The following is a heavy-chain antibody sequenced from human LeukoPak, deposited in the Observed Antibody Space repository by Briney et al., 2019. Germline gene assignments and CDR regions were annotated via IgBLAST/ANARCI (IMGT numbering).Heavy chain of an antibody. CDR1: GYSFTSYW. Sequence: GESLKISCRGSGYSFTSYWIGGVRQMPGKGLEWMGIIYPGDSDTRYSPSFQGQVTISADKSISTAYLQWSSLKASGTAMYYCARRSSSWYGGTYFDYWGQGTLVTVSS. J-gene: IGHJ4*02. CDR3: ARRSSSWYGGTYFDY. D-gene: IGHD6-13*01. V-gene: IGHV5-51*01. CDR2: IYPGDSDT.